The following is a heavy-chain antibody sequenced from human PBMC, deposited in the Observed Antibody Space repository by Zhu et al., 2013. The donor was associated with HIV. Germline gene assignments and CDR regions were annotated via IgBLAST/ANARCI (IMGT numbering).Heavy chain of an antibody. CDR2: ISGHNGKT. V-gene: IGHV1-18*01. J-gene: IGHJ4*02. D-gene: IGHD6-19*01. Sequence: QVQLVQSGREMKNPGASVKVSCKTSGYSFTTYGVSWVRQAPGQEFEWMGWISGHNGKTNYDRKLQGRVTMTTDTSTSTAYMELRSLRFDDTAVYYCARRESGWYGVDYWGQGTLVTVSS. CDR1: GYSFTTYG. CDR3: ARRESGWYGVDY.